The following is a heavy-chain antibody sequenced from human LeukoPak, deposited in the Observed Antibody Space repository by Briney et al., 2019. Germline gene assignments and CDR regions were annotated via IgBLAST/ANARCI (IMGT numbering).Heavy chain of an antibody. D-gene: IGHD3-10*01. V-gene: IGHV1-46*01. CDR1: GYTFTSYY. J-gene: IGHJ4*02. CDR2: INPSGGST. CDR3: ARALITMVRGPSTRVDY. Sequence: ASVKVSCKASGYTFTSYYMHWVRQAPGQGLEWMGIINPSGGSTSYAQKFQGRVTMTRDTSISTAYMELSRLRSDDTAVYYCARALITMVRGPSTRVDYWGQGTLVTVSS.